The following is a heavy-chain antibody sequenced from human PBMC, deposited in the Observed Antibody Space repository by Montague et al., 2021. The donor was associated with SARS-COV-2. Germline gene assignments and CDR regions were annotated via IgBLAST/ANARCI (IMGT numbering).Heavy chain of an antibody. CDR1: GYSFANYW. CDR3: ARHDAWPSYYVDS. Sequence: QSGAEVKEPGESLKISCKGTGYSFANYWIGWVRQMPGKGPEWMGXXYPDGSSPKYGPSFEGQVTFSVDRSISTAYLQWNSLRASDTAIYYCARHDAWPSYYVDSWGQGTLVTVSS. J-gene: IGHJ4*02. V-gene: IGHV5-51*01. CDR2: XYPDGSSP.